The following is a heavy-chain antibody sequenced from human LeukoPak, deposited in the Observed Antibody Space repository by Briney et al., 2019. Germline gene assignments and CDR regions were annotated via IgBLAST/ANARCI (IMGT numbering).Heavy chain of an antibody. Sequence: GGSLRLSCAASGFTFSDHYMDWVRQAPGKGLEWVAFIRYDGSNKYYADSVKGRFTISRDNSKNTLYLQMNSLRAEDTVVYYCAKDRMVRGVISKYYFDYWGQGTLVTVSS. V-gene: IGHV3-30*02. CDR3: AKDRMVRGVISKYYFDY. CDR1: GFTFSDHY. J-gene: IGHJ4*02. D-gene: IGHD3-10*01. CDR2: IRYDGSNK.